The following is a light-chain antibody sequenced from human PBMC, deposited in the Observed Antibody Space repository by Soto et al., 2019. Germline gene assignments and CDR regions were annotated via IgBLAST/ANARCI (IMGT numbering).Light chain of an antibody. J-gene: IGKJ4*01. V-gene: IGKV2-28*01. CDR1: RNLLHSNGYYY. CDR2: LGS. Sequence: EIVLTQSPLSLPVTPGEPASISCRSSRNLLHSNGYYYLDWYLQKPGQSPQLLIYLGSNRASGVPDRFSGSGSGTDFTLTIRRVEAEDVGVYFCAQGIATPFTFGGGTKVDIK. CDR3: AQGIATPFT.